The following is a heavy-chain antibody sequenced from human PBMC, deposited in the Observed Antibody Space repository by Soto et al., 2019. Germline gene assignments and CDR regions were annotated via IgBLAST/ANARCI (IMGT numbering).Heavy chain of an antibody. Sequence: SETLSLTCTVSGGSVSSGSYYWSWIRQPPGKGLEWIGYIYYSGSTNYNPSLKSRVTISVDTSKNQFSLKLSSVTAADTAVYYCARVRMGFYSYYAMDVWGQGTTVTLSS. CDR2: IYYSGST. V-gene: IGHV4-61*01. D-gene: IGHD2-8*01. CDR3: ARVRMGFYSYYAMDV. CDR1: GGSVSSGSYY. J-gene: IGHJ6*02.